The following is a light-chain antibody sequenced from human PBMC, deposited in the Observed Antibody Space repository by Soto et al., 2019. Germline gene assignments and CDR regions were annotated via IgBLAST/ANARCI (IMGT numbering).Light chain of an antibody. J-gene: IGLJ1*01. CDR1: SSDVGGYNY. CDR3: CSYAGSSLYV. Sequence: QSALTQPRSVSGSPGHSVTISCTGTSSDVGGYNYVSWYQQHPGKAPKLMIYDVSKRPSGVPDRFSGSKSGNTASLTISGLQAEDEADYYCCSYAGSSLYVFGTGTKLTVL. V-gene: IGLV2-11*01. CDR2: DVS.